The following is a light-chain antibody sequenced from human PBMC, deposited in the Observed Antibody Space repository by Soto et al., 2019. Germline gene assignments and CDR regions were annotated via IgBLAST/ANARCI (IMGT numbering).Light chain of an antibody. CDR1: SSDVGNYNL. CDR3: CSYAGSTNV. Sequence: SALTQPASVSGSPGQSVTISCTGTSSDVGNYNLVSWYQQHPGKAPKLMIYEGSKRPSGVFNRFSGSKSGNTASLTITGLQAEDEADYYCCSYAGSTNVFGTGTKLTVL. V-gene: IGLV2-23*03. CDR2: EGS. J-gene: IGLJ1*01.